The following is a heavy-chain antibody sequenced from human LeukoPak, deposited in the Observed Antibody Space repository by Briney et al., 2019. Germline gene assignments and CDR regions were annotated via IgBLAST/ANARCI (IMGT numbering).Heavy chain of an antibody. J-gene: IGHJ4*02. V-gene: IGHV3-30*01. CDR2: ISYDGSNK. Sequence: GGSLRLSCAASGFTFSSYAMHWVRQAPGKGLEWVAVISYDGSNKYYADSVKGRFTISRDNSKNTLYLQMNSLRAEDTAAYYCARPPYYDFWSGYDYWGQGTLVTVSS. CDR3: ARPPYYDFWSGYDY. CDR1: GFTFSSYA. D-gene: IGHD3-3*01.